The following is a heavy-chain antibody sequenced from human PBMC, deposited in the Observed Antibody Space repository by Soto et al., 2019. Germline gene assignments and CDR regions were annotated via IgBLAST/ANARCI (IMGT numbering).Heavy chain of an antibody. CDR3: ARGARGLYYMDV. Sequence: EVQLVESGGGLVQPGGSLRLSCAASGFTFNNYWLHWVRQAPGKGLVWVSRINGDGSNTSYADSVTGRFTISRDNAKNTVYLQMNSLRAEDTAVYYCARGARGLYYMDVWGKGTTVTVSS. CDR1: GFTFNNYW. CDR2: INGDGSNT. V-gene: IGHV3-74*01. J-gene: IGHJ6*03.